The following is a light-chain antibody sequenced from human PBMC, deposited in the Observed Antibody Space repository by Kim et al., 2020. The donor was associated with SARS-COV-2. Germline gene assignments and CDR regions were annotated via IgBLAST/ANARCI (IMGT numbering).Light chain of an antibody. CDR2: HDN. CDR1: KLVGNN. V-gene: IGLV3-1*01. CDR3: QAWESSTDVV. J-gene: IGLJ2*01. Sequence: PGKKTGITCSGDKLVGNNASCYQQRQGQPPVVVIYHDNKRRSGIPEGLSGSNAGDTAALTTSGAQAMDEDDYYYQAWESSTDVVFGGGTQRNV.